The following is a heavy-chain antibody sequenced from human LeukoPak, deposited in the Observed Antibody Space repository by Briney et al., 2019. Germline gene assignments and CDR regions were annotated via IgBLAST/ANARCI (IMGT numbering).Heavy chain of an antibody. D-gene: IGHD5-18*01. V-gene: IGHV3-30*04. CDR2: ISYDGSNK. CDR3: EFQQLWSEFDY. CDR1: GFTFSSYA. Sequence: GGSLRLSCGASGFTFSSYAMHWVRQAPGKGLEWVAVISYDGSNKYYADSVKGRFTISRDNSKNTLYLQMNSLRAEDTAVYYCEFQQLWSEFDYWGQGTLVTVSS. J-gene: IGHJ4*02.